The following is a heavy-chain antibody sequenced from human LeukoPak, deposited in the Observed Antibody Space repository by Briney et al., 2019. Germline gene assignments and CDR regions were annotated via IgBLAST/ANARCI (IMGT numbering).Heavy chain of an antibody. V-gene: IGHV1-24*01. CDR2: FDPEDGET. CDR1: GYTLTELS. J-gene: IGHJ4*02. CDR3: ARDPPITMMSKGFDY. Sequence: ASVKVSCKVSGYTLTELSMHWVRQAPGKGFEWMGGFDPEDGETIYAQKFQGRVTMTRDTSTSTVYMELSSLRSEDTAVYYCARDPPITMMSKGFDYWGQGTLVTVSS. D-gene: IGHD3-22*01.